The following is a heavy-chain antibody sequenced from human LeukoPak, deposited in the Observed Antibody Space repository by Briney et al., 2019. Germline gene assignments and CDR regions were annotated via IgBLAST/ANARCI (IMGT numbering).Heavy chain of an antibody. V-gene: IGHV1-18*01. D-gene: IGHD1-26*01. CDR3: ARDFYWAGGSYFDY. Sequence: ASVTVSCKASGYTFTSYGISWVRQAPGQGLEWMGWISAYNGNTNYAQKFQGRVTMTTDTSTSTAYMELRSLRSDDTAVYYCARDFYWAGGSYFDYWGQGTLVTVSS. CDR2: ISAYNGNT. J-gene: IGHJ4*02. CDR1: GYTFTSYG.